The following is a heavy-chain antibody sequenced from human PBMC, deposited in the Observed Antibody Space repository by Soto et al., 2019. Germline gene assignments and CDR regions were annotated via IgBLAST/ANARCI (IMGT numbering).Heavy chain of an antibody. CDR3: ARIRNTRGSGWYYFDS. CDR1: GFSLSTSGMC. CDR2: IDWGDEK. Sequence: SGPTLVNPTQTLTLTCTFSGFSLSTSGMCVSWIRQPPGKALEWLALIDWGDEKYYSTSLKTRLTISKDTSKNQVVLTMTNMDPVDTAIFYCARIRNTRGSGWYYFDSWGQGTLVTVSS. J-gene: IGHJ4*02. V-gene: IGHV2-70*01. D-gene: IGHD6-19*01.